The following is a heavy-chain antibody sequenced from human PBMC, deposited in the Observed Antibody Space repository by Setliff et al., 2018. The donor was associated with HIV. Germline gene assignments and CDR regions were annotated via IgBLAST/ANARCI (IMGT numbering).Heavy chain of an antibody. CDR3: ARVSLEVDYDFRQGYYYYYMDV. D-gene: IGHD3-22*01. J-gene: IGHJ6*03. V-gene: IGHV1-18*01. Sequence: GASVKVSCKASGYTFTANDISWVRQAPGQGLEWMGWINTYNSQTNYAHKLQGRVTMTADTSTNTAYMDLKSLRSDDTAVYYCARVSLEVDYDFRQGYYYYYMDVWGKGTTVTVSS. CDR1: GYTFTAND. CDR2: INTYNSQT.